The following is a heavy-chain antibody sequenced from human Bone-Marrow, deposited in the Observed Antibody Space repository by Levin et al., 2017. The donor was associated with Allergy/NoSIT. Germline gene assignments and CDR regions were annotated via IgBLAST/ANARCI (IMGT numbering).Heavy chain of an antibody. CDR1: GGSFSDYY. V-gene: IGHV4-34*01. D-gene: IGHD6-19*01. Sequence: SQTLSLPCVVYGGSFSDYYYWTWFRQPPGKGLEWIGEINHSGSTDYNPSLKSRVTISIDTSKNQFSLKLTSVTAADAAVYYCARFRGSSGWYYPFDCWGQGTLVTVSS. CDR3: ARFRGSSGWYYPFDC. J-gene: IGHJ4*02. CDR2: INHSGST.